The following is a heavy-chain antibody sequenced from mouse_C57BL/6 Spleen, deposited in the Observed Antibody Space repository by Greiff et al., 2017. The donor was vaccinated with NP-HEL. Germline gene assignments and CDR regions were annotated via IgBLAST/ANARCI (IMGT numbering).Heavy chain of an antibody. CDR1: GFSLTSYG. CDR2: IWSGGST. D-gene: IGHD2-5*01. J-gene: IGHJ3*01. V-gene: IGHV2-2*01. CDR3: ARNLESNPSWFAY. Sequence: QVQLQQSGPGLVQPSQSLSITCTVSGFSLTSYGVHWVRQSPGKGLEWLGVIWSGGSTDYNAAFISRLSISKDNSKSQVFFKMNSLQADDTAIYYCARNLESNPSWFAYWGQGTLVTVSA.